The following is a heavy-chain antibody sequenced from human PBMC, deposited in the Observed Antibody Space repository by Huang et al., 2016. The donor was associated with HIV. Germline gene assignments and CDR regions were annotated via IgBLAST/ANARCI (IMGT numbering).Heavy chain of an antibody. CDR2: IIPSFGTA. J-gene: IGHJ4*02. D-gene: IGHD3-22*01. V-gene: IGHV1-69*13. CDR3: ARARGYYDSSVSYYFDY. CDR1: GGTFSSYA. Sequence: QVQLVQSGAEVKKPGSSVKVSCKASGGTFSSYALSWVRQAPGQGLEWMGGIIPSFGTANYAQKFQGRVTITADESTSTAYMELSSLRSEDTAVYYCARARGYYDSSVSYYFDYWGQGTLVTVSS.